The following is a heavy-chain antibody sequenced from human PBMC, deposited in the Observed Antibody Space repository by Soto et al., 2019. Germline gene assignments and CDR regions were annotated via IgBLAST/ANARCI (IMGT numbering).Heavy chain of an antibody. V-gene: IGHV4-34*01. CDR3: STRAYDTNGYYRFDP. Sequence: SVTLYLSCAVYGRSFTGHSWTWILQSPGKGLEWIGDINHSGRVNYSPSLKRRVTISLDTSKNQFSLTRSAVTAADTAMYYCSTRAYDTNGYYRFDPWGQGTLVTVSS. CDR2: INHSGRV. CDR1: GRSFTGHS. D-gene: IGHD3-22*01. J-gene: IGHJ5*01.